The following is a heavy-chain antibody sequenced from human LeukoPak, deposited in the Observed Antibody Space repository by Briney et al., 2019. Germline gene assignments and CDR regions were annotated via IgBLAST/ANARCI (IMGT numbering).Heavy chain of an antibody. J-gene: IGHJ4*02. CDR1: GFTFSSYA. CDR3: ARGGGIVVVPAAV. D-gene: IGHD2-2*01. Sequence: GGSLRLSCAASGFTFSSYAMHWVRQAPGKGLEWVVVISYDGSNKYHADSVKGRFTISRDNSKNTLYLQMNSLRAEDTAVYYCARGGGIVVVPAAVWGQGTLVTVSS. V-gene: IGHV3-30-3*01. CDR2: ISYDGSNK.